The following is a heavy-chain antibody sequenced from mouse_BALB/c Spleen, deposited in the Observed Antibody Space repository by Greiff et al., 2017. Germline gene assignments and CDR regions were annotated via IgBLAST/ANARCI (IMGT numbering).Heavy chain of an antibody. Sequence: EGKLVESGPGLVKPSQSLSLTCTVTGYSITSDYAWNWIRQFPGNKLEWMGYISYSGSTSYNPSLKSRISITRDTSKNQFFLQLNSVTTEDTATYYCARSIYYYGSSYFYAMDYWGQGTSVTVSS. CDR3: ARSIYYYGSSYFYAMDY. CDR2: ISYSGST. J-gene: IGHJ4*01. V-gene: IGHV3-2*02. D-gene: IGHD1-1*01. CDR1: GYSITSDYA.